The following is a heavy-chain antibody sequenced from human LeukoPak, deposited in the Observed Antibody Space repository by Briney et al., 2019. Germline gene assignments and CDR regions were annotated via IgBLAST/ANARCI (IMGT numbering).Heavy chain of an antibody. Sequence: GASVKVSCKASGYTFTSYGISWVRQAPGQGLEWMGWINPNSGGTNYAQKFQGRVTMTRDTSISTAYMELSRLRSDDTAVYYCARGDSWLVLVWGQGTLVTVSS. D-gene: IGHD6-19*01. CDR1: GYTFTSYG. CDR2: INPNSGGT. J-gene: IGHJ4*02. V-gene: IGHV1-2*02. CDR3: ARGDSWLVLV.